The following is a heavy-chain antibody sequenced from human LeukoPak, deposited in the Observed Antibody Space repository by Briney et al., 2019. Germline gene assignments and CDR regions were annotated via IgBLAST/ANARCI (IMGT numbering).Heavy chain of an antibody. CDR1: GFAFSSYW. CDR3: GREWVGHCSGNICYSGFDF. V-gene: IGHV3-74*01. Sequence: GGSLRLSCAASGFAFSSYWMHWVRQAPGKGLVWVSRINSDRSTTTYADSVKGRFTISRDNARNTLYLQMNSLGAEDTAVYYCGREWVGHCSGNICYSGFDFWGQGTLVTVSS. CDR2: INSDRSTT. J-gene: IGHJ4*02. D-gene: IGHD2-15*01.